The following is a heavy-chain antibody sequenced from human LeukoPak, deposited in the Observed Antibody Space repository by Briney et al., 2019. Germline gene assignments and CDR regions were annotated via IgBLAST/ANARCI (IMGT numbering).Heavy chain of an antibody. CDR2: IYSGGST. J-gene: IGHJ4*02. Sequence: GGSLRLSCAASEFSVGSNYMTWVRQAPGKGLGWVSLIYSGGSTYYADSVKGRFTISRDNSKNTLYLQMNSLRAEDTAVYYCARDLYSGSYYDFDYWGQGTLVTVSS. CDR3: ARDLYSGSYYDFDY. V-gene: IGHV3-66*01. CDR1: EFSVGSNY. D-gene: IGHD1-26*01.